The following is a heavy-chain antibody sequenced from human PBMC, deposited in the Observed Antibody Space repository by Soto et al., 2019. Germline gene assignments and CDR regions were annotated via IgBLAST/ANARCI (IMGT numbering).Heavy chain of an antibody. J-gene: IGHJ4*02. D-gene: IGHD1-1*01. CDR2: ISDDGSTA. V-gene: IGHV3-74*01. Sequence: GSLRLSCSVSGFTFSAYWMHWVRQVPGKGLTWVSRISDDGSTATYADSVKGRFVISRYNAKNSLYLEMNTLRADDSGLYYCARGPRVSSTGTGAHWGRGTLVTVSS. CDR1: GFTFSAYW. CDR3: ARGPRVSSTGTGAH.